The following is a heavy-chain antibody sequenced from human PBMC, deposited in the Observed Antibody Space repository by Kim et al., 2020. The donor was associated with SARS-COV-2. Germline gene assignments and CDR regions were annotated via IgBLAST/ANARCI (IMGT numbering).Heavy chain of an antibody. CDR1: GGSFSGYY. CDR2: INHSGST. D-gene: IGHD3-10*01. Sequence: SETLSLTCAVYGGSFSGYYWSWIRQPPGKGLEWIGEINHSGSTNYNPSLKSRVTISVDTSKNQFSLKLSSVTAADTAVYYCARESRMVRGVIMRGAFAYWGQGTLVTVSS. V-gene: IGHV4-34*01. J-gene: IGHJ4*02. CDR3: ARESRMVRGVIMRGAFAY.